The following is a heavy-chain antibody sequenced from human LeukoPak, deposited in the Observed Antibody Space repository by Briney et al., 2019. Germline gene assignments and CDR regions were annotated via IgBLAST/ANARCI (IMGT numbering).Heavy chain of an antibody. D-gene: IGHD1-26*01. Sequence: GGSLRLSCAASGFTFSSYWMHWVRQAPGKGLVWVSRIASDGSTVYADSVKGRFTISRDNAKDTVYLQMNSLPVEDTAVYYCIGSGGWPGYWGQGTLVTVSS. V-gene: IGHV3-74*01. CDR1: GFTFSSYW. CDR3: IGSGGWPGY. CDR2: IASDGST. J-gene: IGHJ4*02.